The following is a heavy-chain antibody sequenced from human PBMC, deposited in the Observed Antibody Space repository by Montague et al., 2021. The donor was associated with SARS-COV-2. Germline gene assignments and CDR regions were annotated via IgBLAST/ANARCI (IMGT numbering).Heavy chain of an antibody. D-gene: IGHD6-13*01. CDR3: VATYNGNWYYFDY. CDR1: ISSSRYY. V-gene: IGHV4-39*01. CDR2: MYYSGNT. J-gene: IGHJ4*02. Sequence: SETLSLTCTVSISSSRYYWDWIRQPPVKGLEWIGSMYYSGNTYYXPSLRSRVTISADTSKNQFSLKLNSVTAADTAVYYCVATYNGNWYYFDYWGQGTLVTVSS.